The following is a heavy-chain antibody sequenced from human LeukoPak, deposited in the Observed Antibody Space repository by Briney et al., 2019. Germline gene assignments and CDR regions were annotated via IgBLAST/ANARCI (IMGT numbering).Heavy chain of an antibody. CDR3: AKPYKSGWYQCFDY. D-gene: IGHD6-19*01. Sequence: TGGSLRLSCAASGFTFGSYVMSWVRQAPGKGLEWVSAVVGGGDSVYYADSVKGRFTISRDNSQNTLYLQMNSLRAEDTAVYYCAKPYKSGWYQCFDYWGQGTRVTVSS. CDR1: GFTFGSYV. J-gene: IGHJ4*02. CDR2: VVGGGDSV. V-gene: IGHV3-23*01.